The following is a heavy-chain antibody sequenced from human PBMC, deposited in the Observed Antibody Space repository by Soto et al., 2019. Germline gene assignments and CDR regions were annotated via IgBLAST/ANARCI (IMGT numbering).Heavy chain of an antibody. V-gene: IGHV3-30*18. Sequence: PGGSLRLSCAASGFTFSSYGMHWVHQAPGKGLEWVAVISYDGSNKYYADSVKGRFTISRDNSKNTLYLQMNSLSAEDTAVYYCAKDLEKLLWFGELSYYGMDVWGQGTTVTVSS. CDR1: GFTFSSYG. CDR2: ISYDGSNK. CDR3: AKDLEKLLWFGELSYYGMDV. J-gene: IGHJ6*02. D-gene: IGHD3-10*01.